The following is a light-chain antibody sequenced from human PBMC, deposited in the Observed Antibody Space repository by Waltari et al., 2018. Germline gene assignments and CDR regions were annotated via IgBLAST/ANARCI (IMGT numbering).Light chain of an antibody. CDR2: DVN. CDR1: RVTLVVITS. Sequence: QSALTQPAPVSGSPGQSITNPCTGPRVTLVVITSSLGTNNTQAKPPKLIIYDVNNRPSGVSNRFSGSKSGDTASLTISGLQAEDEADYYCSSYISSDIPVVFGGGTKLTVL. J-gene: IGLJ2*01. V-gene: IGLV2-14*03. CDR3: SSYISSDIPVV.